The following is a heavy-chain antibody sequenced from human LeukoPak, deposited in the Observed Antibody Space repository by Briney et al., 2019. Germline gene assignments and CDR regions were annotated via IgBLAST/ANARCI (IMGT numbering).Heavy chain of an antibody. CDR1: GGAFSGYY. CDR2: IYYSGST. CDR3: ARDHTETSSLNFRNYYYYGMDI. Sequence: SETLSLTCAVYGGAFSGYYWSWIRQPPGKGLEWIGYIYYSGSTYYNPSLTSRVTMSVDTSKNQFSLKLSSVTAPDTAIYYCARDHTETSSLNFRNYYYYGMDIWGQGTTVIVSS. V-gene: IGHV4-34*09. J-gene: IGHJ6*02. D-gene: IGHD4-4*01.